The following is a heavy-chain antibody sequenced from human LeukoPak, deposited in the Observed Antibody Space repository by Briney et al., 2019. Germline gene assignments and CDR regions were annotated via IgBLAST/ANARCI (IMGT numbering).Heavy chain of an antibody. Sequence: SETLSLTCTVSGGSISSYYWSWIRQPPGKGLEWIGSIYYSGITNYNPSHKSRVSISVDTSKNQFSLRLSSVTAADTAIYYCTRDLTGGLYFDYWGQGTLVTVSS. CDR3: TRDLTGGLYFDY. CDR2: IYYSGIT. D-gene: IGHD7-27*01. J-gene: IGHJ4*02. V-gene: IGHV4-59*01. CDR1: GGSISSYY.